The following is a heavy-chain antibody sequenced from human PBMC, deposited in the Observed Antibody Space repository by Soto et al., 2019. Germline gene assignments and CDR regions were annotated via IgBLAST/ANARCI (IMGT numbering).Heavy chain of an antibody. J-gene: IGHJ4*02. CDR3: ATVDTARANAFDY. Sequence: QVQLVQSGAEVKKPGASVKVSCKVSGYTLTELSMHWVRQAPGKGLEWMGGFDPEDGETIYAQKVMGRVTMTEDTSTDTTYMELSSLISENTAVYYCATVDTARANAFDYWGQGTLVNGCS. D-gene: IGHD5-18*01. V-gene: IGHV1-24*01. CDR1: GYTLTELS. CDR2: FDPEDGET.